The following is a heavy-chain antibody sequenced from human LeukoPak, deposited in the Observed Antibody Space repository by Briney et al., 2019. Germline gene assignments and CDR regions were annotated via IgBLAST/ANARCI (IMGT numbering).Heavy chain of an antibody. D-gene: IGHD2-15*01. CDR1: GFTFSSYA. J-gene: IGHJ6*03. CDR3: AKFRGYCSGGSCYYYYYMDV. CDR2: ISGSGGST. V-gene: IGHV3-23*01. Sequence: PGGSLRLSCAASGFTFSSYAMSWVRQAPGKGLEWVSAISGSGGSTYYADSVKGRFTISRDNSKNTLYLQMNSLRAEDTAVYYCAKFRGYCSGGSCYYYYYMDVWGKGTTVTISS.